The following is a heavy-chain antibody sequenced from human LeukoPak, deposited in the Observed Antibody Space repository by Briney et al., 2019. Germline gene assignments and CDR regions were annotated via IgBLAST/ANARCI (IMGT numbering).Heavy chain of an antibody. J-gene: IGHJ5*02. V-gene: IGHV3-21*01. CDR2: ISSSSSYI. CDR3: ARDGVPAADYFNWFDP. CDR1: GFTFSSYS. Sequence: GGSLRLSCAASGFTFSSYSMNWVRQAPGKGLEWGSSISSSSSYIYYADSVKGRFTISRDNAKNSLYLQMNSLRAEDTAVYYCARDGVPAADYFNWFDPWGQGTLVTVSS. D-gene: IGHD2-2*01.